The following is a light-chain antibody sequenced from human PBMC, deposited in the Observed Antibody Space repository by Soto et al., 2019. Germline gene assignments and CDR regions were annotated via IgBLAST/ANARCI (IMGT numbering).Light chain of an antibody. CDR1: QGIRNN. Sequence: DLQMTQSPSSLSASVGDSVTITCLASQGIRNNLAWLQQKPGKAPKSLIYGVSTLQSGVPSKFSGSGSGTVFTLTISSLQPEDFATYYCQQYDVYPLTFGGGTKVEIK. V-gene: IGKV1-16*02. CDR3: QQYDVYPLT. CDR2: GVS. J-gene: IGKJ4*01.